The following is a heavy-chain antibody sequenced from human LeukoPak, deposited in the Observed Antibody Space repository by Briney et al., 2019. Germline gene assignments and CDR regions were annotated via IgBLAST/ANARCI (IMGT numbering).Heavy chain of an antibody. V-gene: IGHV3-23*01. Sequence: PGGSLRLSCAASGFTFSSYGMSWVRQAPGKGLEWVSSISGGGGSIYYADSVKGRFTISRDNSKNTLYLQMNSLRAEDTAVYYCAKGGKGSGTYYSVSYHYYMDVWGNGTTVTVSS. CDR3: AKGGKGSGTYYSVSYHYYMDV. CDR1: GFTFSSYG. D-gene: IGHD1-26*01. CDR2: ISGGGGSI. J-gene: IGHJ6*03.